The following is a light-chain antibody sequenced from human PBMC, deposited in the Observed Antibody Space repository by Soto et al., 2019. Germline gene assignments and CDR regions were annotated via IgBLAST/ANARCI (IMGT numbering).Light chain of an antibody. CDR3: AAWDDSLNGYV. CDR1: SSNIAPNT. Sequence: QSVLTHPPSASGTPGQRVTISCSGSSSNIAPNTVNWYQHLPGAAPQLLIFANDRPPSGVPDRFSGSRSGTSASLAISGLQSEDEADYYCAAWDDSLNGYVFGTGTKLTVL. J-gene: IGLJ1*01. CDR2: AND. V-gene: IGLV1-44*01.